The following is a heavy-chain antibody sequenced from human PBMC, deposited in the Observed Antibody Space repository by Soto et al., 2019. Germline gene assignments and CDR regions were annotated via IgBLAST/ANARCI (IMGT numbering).Heavy chain of an antibody. CDR3: ARNFDSARSELDY. CDR2: ISNDGVDR. CDR1: GFSFSNYA. J-gene: IGHJ4*02. D-gene: IGHD1-26*01. V-gene: IGHV3-30*14. Sequence: QVQFVESGGVVVQPGRSLRLSCAASGFSFSNYAMHWVRQAPGKGLEWVTLISNDGVDRKYADSVKGRFTISRDNSYSMVYHQMNSLRTEDTAVYFCARNFDSARSELDYWGQGTLVTVSS.